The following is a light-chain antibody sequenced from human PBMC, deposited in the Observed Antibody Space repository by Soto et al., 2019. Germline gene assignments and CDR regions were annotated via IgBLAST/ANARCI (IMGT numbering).Light chain of an antibody. Sequence: DIQMTQSPSTLSASVGDRVTITCRASQSISSWLAWYQQKPGKAPKLLIYDASSLESGVPSRFSGSGSGTEFTLTISSLQPDDFATYYCQQYNSYSGWTFGQGTKVE. CDR3: QQYNSYSGWT. CDR1: QSISSW. V-gene: IGKV1-5*01. J-gene: IGKJ1*01. CDR2: DAS.